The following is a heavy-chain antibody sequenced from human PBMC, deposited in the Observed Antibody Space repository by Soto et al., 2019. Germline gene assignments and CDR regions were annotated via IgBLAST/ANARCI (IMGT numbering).Heavy chain of an antibody. CDR1: GFTFSTYG. V-gene: IGHV3-30*18. J-gene: IGHJ4*02. CDR3: ANDPPQYHSSGYPDY. Sequence: QVQLVESGGGVVQPGRSLRLSCAASGFTFSTYGMHWVRQAPGKGLEWVAVISYDGRNKFYVDSVQGRFTIARDNSDHTLYLQMNSMRAADTAVYYCANDPPQYHSSGYPDYWGQGTLVTVSS. CDR2: ISYDGRNK. D-gene: IGHD3-22*01.